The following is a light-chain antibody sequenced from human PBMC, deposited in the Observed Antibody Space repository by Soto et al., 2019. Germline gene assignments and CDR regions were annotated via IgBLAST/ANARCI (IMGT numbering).Light chain of an antibody. Sequence: SYELTQPPSVSVSPGQTASITCSGDKLGDRFATWYQQRPGQSPVLVIFQDRKRPSGIPERFSGSNSGNTATLTISGTQAMDEADYYCQAWDNTTGVVFGRGTKLTVL. CDR1: KLGDRF. J-gene: IGLJ2*01. V-gene: IGLV3-1*01. CDR3: QAWDNTTGVV. CDR2: QDR.